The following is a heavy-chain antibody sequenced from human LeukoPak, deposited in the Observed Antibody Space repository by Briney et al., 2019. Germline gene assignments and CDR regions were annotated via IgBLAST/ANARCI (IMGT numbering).Heavy chain of an antibody. CDR3: ARSFGAATNLHQLYYYYGMDV. D-gene: IGHD2-2*01. V-gene: IGHV1-69*01. Sequence: SVKVSCKAPGGTFSSYAISWVRQAPGQGLEWMGGIIPIFGTANYAQKFQGRVTITADESTSTAYMELSSLRSEDTAVYYCARSFGAATNLHQLYYYYGMDVWGQGTTVTVSS. CDR2: IIPIFGTA. CDR1: GGTFSSYA. J-gene: IGHJ6*02.